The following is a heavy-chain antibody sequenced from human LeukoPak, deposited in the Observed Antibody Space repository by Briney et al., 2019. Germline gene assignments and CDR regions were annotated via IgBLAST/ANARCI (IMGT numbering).Heavy chain of an antibody. D-gene: IGHD3-9*01. CDR2: INPSGGST. CDR1: GYTFTSYY. V-gene: IGHV1-46*01. CDR3: ARDGDILTGYMDYYYYYYVDV. J-gene: IGHJ6*03. Sequence: ASVKVSCKASGYTFTSYYMHWVRQAPGQGLEWMGIINPSGGSTSYAQKFQGRVTMTRDMSTSTVYMELSSLRSEDTAVYYCARDGDILTGYMDYYYYYYVDVWGKGTTVTVSS.